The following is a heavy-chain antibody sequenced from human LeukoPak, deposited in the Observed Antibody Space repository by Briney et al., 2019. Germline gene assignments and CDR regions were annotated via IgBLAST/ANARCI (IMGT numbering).Heavy chain of an antibody. CDR2: IYYSGNT. D-gene: IGHD3-22*01. J-gene: IGHJ3*02. V-gene: IGHV4-59*01. CDR3: AGEDYFDSSGYASWRFDI. CDR1: GGSISDYY. Sequence: SETLSLTCTVSGGSISDYYWTWIRQPPGKGLEWIGHIYYSGNTIYNPSLKSRVTISVDTSKNQFSLKLTSVATADTAVYYCAGEDYFDSSGYASWRFDIWGQGTMVTVSS.